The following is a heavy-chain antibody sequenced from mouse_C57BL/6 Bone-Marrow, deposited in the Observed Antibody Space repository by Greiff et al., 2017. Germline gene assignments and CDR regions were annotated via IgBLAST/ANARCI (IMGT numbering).Heavy chain of an antibody. CDR1: GYTFTSYW. CDR3: ASPSTAQAPYYYAMDY. J-gene: IGHJ4*01. D-gene: IGHD3-2*02. CDR2: IDPSDSYT. V-gene: IGHV1-59*01. Sequence: VQLQQPGAELVRPGTSVKLSCKASGYTFTSYWMHWVKQRPGQGLEWIGVIDPSDSYTNYNQKFKGKATLTVDTSSSTAYMQLSSLTSEDSAVYYCASPSTAQAPYYYAMDYWGQGTSVTVSS.